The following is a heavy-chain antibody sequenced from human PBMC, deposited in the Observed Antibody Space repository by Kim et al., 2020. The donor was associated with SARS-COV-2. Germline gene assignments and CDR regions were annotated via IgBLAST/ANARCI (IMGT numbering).Heavy chain of an antibody. V-gene: IGHV1-46*01. Sequence: ASVKVSCKASGYTFTSYYMHWVRQAPGQGLEWMGIINPSGGSTSYAQKFQGRVTMTRDTSTSTVYMELSSLRSEDTAVYYCASSYYDILPGGLEDAFDIWGQGTMVTVSS. CDR1: GYTFTSYY. D-gene: IGHD3-9*01. J-gene: IGHJ3*02. CDR3: ASSYYDILPGGLEDAFDI. CDR2: INPSGGST.